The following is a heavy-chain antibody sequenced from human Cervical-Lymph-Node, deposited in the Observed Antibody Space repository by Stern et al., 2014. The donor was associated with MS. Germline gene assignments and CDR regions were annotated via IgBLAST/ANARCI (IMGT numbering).Heavy chain of an antibody. D-gene: IGHD2-15*01. CDR2: ISYAGSKE. J-gene: IGHJ4*02. CDR3: ATKAPPYCSGASCYEY. CDR1: GFTFSSLA. Sequence: VQLVESGGGVVQPGRSLRLSCAASGFTFSSLAMHWVRQAPGKGLEWVSLISYAGSKEYPADSVKGRFTISRDNSKNTLYLQLNSLRVEDTAVYYCATKAPPYCSGASCYEYWGQGTLVTVSS. V-gene: IGHV3-30*04.